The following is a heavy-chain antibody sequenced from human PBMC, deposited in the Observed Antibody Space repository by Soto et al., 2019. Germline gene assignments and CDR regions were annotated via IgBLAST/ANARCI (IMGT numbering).Heavy chain of an antibody. V-gene: IGHV4-59*08. CDR3: ARHHFYCTGGSCYILAYHYYCLDV. Sequence: SETLSLTCTVSGGSISSYYWSWFRQPPGKGLEWIGYIYYSASTNYNPSLKSRVTISVDTSKNQFSLMLSSVTAADTAVYYCARHHFYCTGGSCYILAYHYYCLDVWGQGTTVTVSS. D-gene: IGHD2-15*01. J-gene: IGHJ6*02. CDR1: GGSISSYY. CDR2: IYYSAST.